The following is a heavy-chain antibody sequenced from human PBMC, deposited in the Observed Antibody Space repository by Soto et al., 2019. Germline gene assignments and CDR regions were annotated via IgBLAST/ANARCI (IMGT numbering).Heavy chain of an antibody. CDR2: IKSKSDGETA. CDR3: AITAMINRASSTSFDY. J-gene: IGHJ4*02. Sequence: GGSLRLSCAASGLTFSNVWMTWVRQAPGKGLEWVGRIKSKSDGETADVAAPVKARFTISRDDSKNTVFLEMNSLKSEDTALYYCAITAMINRASSTSFDYWGQGTLVTVSS. D-gene: IGHD5-18*01. V-gene: IGHV3-15*01. CDR1: GLTFSNVW.